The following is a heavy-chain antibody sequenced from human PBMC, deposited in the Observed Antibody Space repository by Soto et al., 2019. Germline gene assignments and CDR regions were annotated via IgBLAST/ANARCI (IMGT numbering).Heavy chain of an antibody. D-gene: IGHD3-3*01. CDR1: GYSFSNYW. CDR3: ARQPGGYSDFWRGYSGWYDS. Sequence: EVQLVQSGAEVKKPGESVKISCKGSGYSFSNYWIGWVRQMPGKGLEWMGIIYPGDSDTRYSPSFQGQVTMSVDWSISTAYLQWSSLKASDSAMYYCARQPGGYSDFWRGYSGWYDSWGQGTLVTVSS. V-gene: IGHV5-51*01. CDR2: IYPGDSDT. J-gene: IGHJ5*01.